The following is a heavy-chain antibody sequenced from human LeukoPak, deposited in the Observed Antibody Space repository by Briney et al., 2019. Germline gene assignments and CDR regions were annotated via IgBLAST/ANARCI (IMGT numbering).Heavy chain of an antibody. CDR1: GFTFTNYW. CDR3: ASASSHRIAGVGDY. Sequence: GGSLRLSCAASGFTFTNYWMHWVRQGQGKGLVWVSRISTDGSTRHYADSVKGRFTISRDNSKNMMYLQMNSLRAEDTAVYYCASASSHRIAGVGDYWGHGTLVTVSS. CDR2: ISTDGSTR. V-gene: IGHV3-74*01. J-gene: IGHJ4*01. D-gene: IGHD6-13*01.